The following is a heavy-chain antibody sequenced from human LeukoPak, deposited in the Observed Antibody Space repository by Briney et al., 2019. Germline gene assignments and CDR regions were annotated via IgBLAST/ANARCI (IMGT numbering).Heavy chain of an antibody. CDR1: GGSISSSSYY. CDR3: ARRRYYDSSGSRSYFDY. CDR2: IYYSGST. J-gene: IGHJ4*02. V-gene: IGHV4-39*01. Sequence: PSETLSLTCTVSGGSISSSSYYWGWIRQPPGKGLEWIGSIYYSGSTYYNPSLKSRVTISVDTSKNQSSLKLSSVTAADTAVYYCARRRYYDSSGSRSYFDYWGQGTLVTVSS. D-gene: IGHD3-22*01.